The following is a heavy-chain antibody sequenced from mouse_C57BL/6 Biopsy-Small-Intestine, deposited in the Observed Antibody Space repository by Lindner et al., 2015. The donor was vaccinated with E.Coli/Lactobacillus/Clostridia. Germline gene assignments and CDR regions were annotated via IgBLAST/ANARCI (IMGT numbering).Heavy chain of an antibody. J-gene: IGHJ2*01. D-gene: IGHD3-3*01. CDR3: ARRGLRLGYFDY. Sequence: VQLQESGPELVKPGASVKISCKASGYSFTNYYIHWVKQRPGQGLEWIGWIYPGSGNTKYNEKFKGKATLTADTSSSTAYMQLSSLTSEDSAVYYCARRGLRLGYFDYWGQGTTLTVSS. V-gene: IGHV1-66*01. CDR1: GYSFTNYY. CDR2: IYPGSGNT.